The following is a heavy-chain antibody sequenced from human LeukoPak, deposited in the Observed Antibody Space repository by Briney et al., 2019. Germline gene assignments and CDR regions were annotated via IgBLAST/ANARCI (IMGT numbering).Heavy chain of an antibody. CDR2: IYYSGST. D-gene: IGHD3-9*01. CDR3: ARPAILTGYSY. Sequence: PSETLSLTCTVSGGSISSSSYDWVWIRQPPGKGLEWIGSIYYSGSTYYNPSLKSRVTISTDTSKNQFSLKLTSVPAADTAVYYCARPAILTGYSYWGQGILVTVSS. J-gene: IGHJ4*02. V-gene: IGHV4-39*07. CDR1: GGSISSSSYD.